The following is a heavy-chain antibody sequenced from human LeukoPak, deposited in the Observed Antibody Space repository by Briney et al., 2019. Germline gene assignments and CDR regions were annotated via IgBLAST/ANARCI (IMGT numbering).Heavy chain of an antibody. V-gene: IGHV1-69*05. CDR2: IIPIFGTA. D-gene: IGHD5-24*01. CDR1: GGTFSSYA. CDR3: ARDPRRDGYNGIFDY. J-gene: IGHJ4*02. Sequence: SVKVSCKASGGTFSSYAISWVRQAPGQGLEWMGGIIPIFGTANYAQKLQGRVTMTTDTSTSTAYMELRSLRSDDTAVYYCARDPRRDGYNGIFDYWGQGTLVTVSS.